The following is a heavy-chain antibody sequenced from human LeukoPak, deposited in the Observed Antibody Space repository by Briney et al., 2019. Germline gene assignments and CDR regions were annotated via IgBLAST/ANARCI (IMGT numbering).Heavy chain of an antibody. CDR3: VKYALVGRDFDY. V-gene: IGHV3-23*01. Sequence: PGGSLRLSCAASGFTFSSYAMSWVRQAPGKGLEWVSALSGSGISTYYTDTVKGRFTISRDNSKTTLYLQMSSLRTEDTAVYYCVKYALVGRDFDYWGQGTLVTVSS. CDR2: LSGSGIST. J-gene: IGHJ4*02. D-gene: IGHD3-9*01. CDR1: GFTFSSYA.